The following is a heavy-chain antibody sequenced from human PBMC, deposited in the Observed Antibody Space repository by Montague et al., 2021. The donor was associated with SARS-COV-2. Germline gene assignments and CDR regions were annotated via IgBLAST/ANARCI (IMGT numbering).Heavy chain of an antibody. D-gene: IGHD5-12*01. CDR1: GFTFSSYA. CDR2: ISGSGGST. V-gene: IGHV3-23*01. J-gene: IGHJ3*02. Sequence: SLRLSCAASGFTFSSYAMGWVRQAPGKGLEWVSAISGSGGSTYYADPVKGRFTISRDNSKNTLYLQMNSLRAEDTAVYYCAKVIRLGWLRSDAFDIWGQGTMVTVSS. CDR3: AKVIRLGWLRSDAFDI.